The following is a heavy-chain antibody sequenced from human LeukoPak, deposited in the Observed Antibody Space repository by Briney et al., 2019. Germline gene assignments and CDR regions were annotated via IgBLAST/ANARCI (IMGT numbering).Heavy chain of an antibody. Sequence: GGSLRLSCAASGFTFSSYWMSWVRQAPGKGLEWVANIKQDGSEKYYVDSVKGRFTISRDNATNSLYLQMNSLRAEDTAVYYCARGLTPITIFGVVSGYYYYYMDVWGKGTTVTVSS. CDR2: IKQDGSEK. V-gene: IGHV3-7*01. CDR3: ARGLTPITIFGVVSGYYYYYMDV. D-gene: IGHD3-3*01. J-gene: IGHJ6*03. CDR1: GFTFSSYW.